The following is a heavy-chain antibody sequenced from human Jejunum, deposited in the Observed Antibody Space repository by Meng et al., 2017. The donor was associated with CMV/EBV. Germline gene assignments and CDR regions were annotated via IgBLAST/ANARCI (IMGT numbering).Heavy chain of an antibody. CDR3: TTDFGGNSRAIDY. Sequence: SGFTFNNAGMTWVRQAPGKGLEWVGRIKSKTDGGTTDHAAPVKGRFTISRDDSQNTLYLQMNSLKTEDTAVYYCTTDFGGNSRAIDYWGQGTLVTVSS. CDR1: GFTFNNAG. D-gene: IGHD4-23*01. V-gene: IGHV3-15*01. CDR2: IKSKTDGGTT. J-gene: IGHJ4*02.